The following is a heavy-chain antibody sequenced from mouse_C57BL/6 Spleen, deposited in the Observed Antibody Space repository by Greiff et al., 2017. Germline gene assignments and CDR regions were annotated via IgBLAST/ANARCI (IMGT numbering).Heavy chain of an antibody. J-gene: IGHJ2*01. CDR3: ARRRVYDYDGFDY. Sequence: QVQLQQPGAELVMPGASVKLSCKASGYTFTSYWMHWVKQRPGQGLEWIGEIDPSDSYTNYNQTFKGKSTLTVDKSSSTAYMQLSSLTSEDSAVYYCARRRVYDYDGFDYWGQGTTLTVSS. CDR1: GYTFTSYW. D-gene: IGHD2-4*01. V-gene: IGHV1-69*01. CDR2: IDPSDSYT.